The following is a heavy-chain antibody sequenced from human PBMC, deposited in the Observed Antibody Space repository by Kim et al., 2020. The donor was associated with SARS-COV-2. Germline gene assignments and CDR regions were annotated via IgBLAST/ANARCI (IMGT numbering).Heavy chain of an antibody. J-gene: IGHJ4*02. Sequence: SVKVSCKASGGTFSNYAISWVRQAPGQGLEWMGGFIPIVDTPTYAQKFQGRVTITADESTSTAYMELSSLRSDDTAVYYCVRAGVSGYNRPHAYWGQGTLLTVSS. D-gene: IGHD5-12*01. CDR1: GGTFSNYA. CDR2: FIPIVDTP. V-gene: IGHV1-69*13. CDR3: VRAGVSGYNRPHAY.